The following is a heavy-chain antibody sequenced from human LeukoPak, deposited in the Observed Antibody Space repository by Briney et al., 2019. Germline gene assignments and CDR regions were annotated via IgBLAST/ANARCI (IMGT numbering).Heavy chain of an antibody. J-gene: IGHJ4*02. Sequence: ETLSLTCTVSGGSISSYYWSWIRQPPGKGLEWIGYIHYSGSTNYNPSLKSRVTISEDTSKNQFSLKLSSVTAADTAVYYCARAFWGSGIDYWGQGTLVTVSS. CDR2: IHYSGST. D-gene: IGHD3-16*01. CDR3: ARAFWGSGIDY. V-gene: IGHV4-59*01. CDR1: GGSISSYY.